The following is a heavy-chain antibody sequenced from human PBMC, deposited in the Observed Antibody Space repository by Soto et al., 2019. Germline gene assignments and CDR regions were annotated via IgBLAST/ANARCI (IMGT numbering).Heavy chain of an antibody. J-gene: IGHJ3*02. Sequence: PGGSLRLSCAASGFTFSSYDMHCVRQATGKGLEWVSAIGTAGDTYYPGSVKGRFTISRENAKNSLYLQMNSLRAGDTAVYYCARSIAVAGTGAFDIWGQGTMVTVSS. V-gene: IGHV3-13*01. CDR1: GFTFSSYD. CDR2: IGTAGDT. CDR3: ARSIAVAGTGAFDI. D-gene: IGHD6-19*01.